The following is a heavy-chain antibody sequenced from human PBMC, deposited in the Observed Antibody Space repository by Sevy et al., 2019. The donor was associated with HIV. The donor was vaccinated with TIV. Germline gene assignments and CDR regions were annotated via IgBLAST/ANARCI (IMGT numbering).Heavy chain of an antibody. V-gene: IGHV1-58*01. Sequence: ASVKVSCKASGFTFTSSAVQWVRQARGQRLEWIGWIVVGSGNTNYAQKFQERVTITRDMSTSTAYMELSSLRSEDTAAYYCAAHYYDSSGYYYVDYWGQGTLVTVSS. J-gene: IGHJ4*02. CDR3: AAHYYDSSGYYYVDY. CDR2: IVVGSGNT. CDR1: GFTFTSSA. D-gene: IGHD3-22*01.